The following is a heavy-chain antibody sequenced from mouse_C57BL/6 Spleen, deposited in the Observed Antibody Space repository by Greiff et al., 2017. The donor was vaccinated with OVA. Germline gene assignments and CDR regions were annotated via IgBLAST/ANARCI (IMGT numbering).Heavy chain of an antibody. CDR2: IRSNSSNYAT. V-gene: IGHV10-3*01. Sequence: EVKLVESGGGLVQPKGSLKLSCAASGFTFNTYAMHWVRQAPGKGLDWVARIRSNSSNYATYYADSVKDSFTISRDDSQSMLYLQMNNLKTEDTAMYYCVRDYYDSSLDYWGQGTTLTVSS. D-gene: IGHD1-1*01. CDR1: GFTFNTYA. CDR3: VRDYYDSSLDY. J-gene: IGHJ2*01.